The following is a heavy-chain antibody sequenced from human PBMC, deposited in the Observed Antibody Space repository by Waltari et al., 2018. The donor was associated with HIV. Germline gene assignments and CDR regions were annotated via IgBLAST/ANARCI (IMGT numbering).Heavy chain of an antibody. CDR1: GFDFHIFA. V-gene: IGHV3-23*01. CDR2: IGGSGTKT. J-gene: IGHJ4*02. D-gene: IGHD5-18*01. CDR3: AKTKGYDYGFYFDS. Sequence: EVQLSDSGGGLVQPGGSLKLSCVASGFDFHIFAMNWVRQAPGKGLEWVSGIGGSGTKTFYADSVKGRFTISRDSSKNTLYLQMNSLRAEDTAVYYCAKTKGYDYGFYFDSWGQGTLVSVSS.